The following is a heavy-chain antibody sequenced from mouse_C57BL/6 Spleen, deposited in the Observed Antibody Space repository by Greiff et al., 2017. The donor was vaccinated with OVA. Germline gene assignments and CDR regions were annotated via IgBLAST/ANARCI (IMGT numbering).Heavy chain of an antibody. CDR1: GYTFTSYW. D-gene: IGHD1-1*01. Sequence: VQLQQSGTVLARPGASVKMSCKTSGYTFTSYWMHWVKQRPGQGLEWIGAIYPGNSDTSYNQKFKGKAKLTAVTSASTAYMELSSLTNEDSAVYYCTRSGELFTTVVATDYFDYWGKGTTLTVSS. V-gene: IGHV1-5*01. CDR2: IYPGNSDT. CDR3: TRSGELFTTVVATDYFDY. J-gene: IGHJ2*01.